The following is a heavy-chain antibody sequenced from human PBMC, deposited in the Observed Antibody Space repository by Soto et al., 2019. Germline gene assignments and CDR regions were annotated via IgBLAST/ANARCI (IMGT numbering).Heavy chain of an antibody. CDR3: ARHKYHSSGASAS. J-gene: IGHJ5*02. V-gene: IGHV4-30-2*01. CDR1: GGSISSCYYC. Sequence: SETLSLTCTVSGGSISSCYYCWIWLRQPPGKGLEWIGYIYHSGSTYDNPSLKSRVTISVDRSKNQFSLKLTSVTAADTAVYYCARHKYHSSGASASWGQGTLVTVSS. CDR2: IYHSGST. D-gene: IGHD6-25*01.